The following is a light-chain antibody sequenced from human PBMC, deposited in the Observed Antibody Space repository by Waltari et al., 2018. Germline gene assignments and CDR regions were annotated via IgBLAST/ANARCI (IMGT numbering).Light chain of an antibody. V-gene: IGLV2-8*01. CDR1: RSDIGAYNY. CDR2: EVT. CDR3: SSYAGSNYLV. Sequence: QSALTQPPSASGSPGQSVTISCTGTRSDIGAYNYVSWYQQHPGKAPKFIMFEVTKRPSGVPDRFSGSKAGITASLTISGLQPDDEADYYCSSYAGSNYLVFGGGTKLTVL. J-gene: IGLJ2*01.